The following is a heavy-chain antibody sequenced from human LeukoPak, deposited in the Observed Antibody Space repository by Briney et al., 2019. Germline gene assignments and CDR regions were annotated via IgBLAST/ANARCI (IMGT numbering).Heavy chain of an antibody. V-gene: IGHV1-24*01. Sequence: GASVKVSCKVSGYTLTELSMHWVRQAPGKGLEWMGGFDPEDGETIYAQKFQGRVTMPEDTSTDTAYMGLSSLRSEDTAVYYCATAKDSSGYYYRPSEYFQHWGQGTLVTVSS. CDR3: ATAKDSSGYYYRPSEYFQH. D-gene: IGHD3-22*01. J-gene: IGHJ1*01. CDR2: FDPEDGET. CDR1: GYTLTELS.